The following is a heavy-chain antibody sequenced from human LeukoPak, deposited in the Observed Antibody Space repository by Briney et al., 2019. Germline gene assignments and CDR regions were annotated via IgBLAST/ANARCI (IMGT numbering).Heavy chain of an antibody. CDR1: GGSFSGYY. CDR3: ARGLGRYFDRNPP. V-gene: IGHV4-34*01. CDR2: INHSGST. Sequence: PSETLSLTCAVYGGSFSGYYWSWIRQPPGKGLEWIGEINHSGSTNYNPSLKSRVTISVDTSKNQFSLKLSSVTAADTAVYYCARGLGRYFDRNPPWGRGTLVTVSS. D-gene: IGHD3-9*01. J-gene: IGHJ5*02.